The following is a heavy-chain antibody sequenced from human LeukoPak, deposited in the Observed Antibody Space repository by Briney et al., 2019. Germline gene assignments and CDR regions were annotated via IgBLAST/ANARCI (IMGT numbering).Heavy chain of an antibody. J-gene: IGHJ4*02. CDR1: GGSISSSSYY. Sequence: PSETLSLTCTVSGGSISSSSYYWGWIRQPPGKGLEWIGSIYYSGSTYYNPSLKSRVTISVDTSKNQFSLKLSSVTAADTAVYYCAGGWSSGWYERCWGQGTLVTVSS. V-gene: IGHV4-39*07. CDR3: AGGWSSGWYERC. CDR2: IYYSGST. D-gene: IGHD6-19*01.